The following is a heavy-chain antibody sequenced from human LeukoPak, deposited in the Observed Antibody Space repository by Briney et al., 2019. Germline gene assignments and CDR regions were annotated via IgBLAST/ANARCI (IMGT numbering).Heavy chain of an antibody. Sequence: PSETLSLTCAVYGGSLSGYYWSWIRQPPGKGLEWIGEINHSGSTNYNPSLKSRVTISVDTSKNQFSLKLSSVTAADTAVYYCARAHGITMIVNRDMDVWGKGTTVTVSS. CDR2: INHSGST. CDR3: ARAHGITMIVNRDMDV. J-gene: IGHJ6*03. V-gene: IGHV4-34*01. CDR1: GGSLSGYY. D-gene: IGHD3-22*01.